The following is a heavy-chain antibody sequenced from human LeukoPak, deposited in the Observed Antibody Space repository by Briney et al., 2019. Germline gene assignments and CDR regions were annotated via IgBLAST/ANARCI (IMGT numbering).Heavy chain of an antibody. CDR1: GFTFSSYS. Sequence: PGGSLRLSCAASGFTFSSYSMNWVRQAPGKGLEWVSSISSSSSYIYYADSVKGRFTISRDNAKNSLYLQMNSLRAEDTAVYYCARELRGYSGYVFAFDIWGQGTMVTVSS. CDR3: ARELRGYSGYVFAFDI. V-gene: IGHV3-21*01. D-gene: IGHD5-12*01. CDR2: ISSSSSYI. J-gene: IGHJ3*02.